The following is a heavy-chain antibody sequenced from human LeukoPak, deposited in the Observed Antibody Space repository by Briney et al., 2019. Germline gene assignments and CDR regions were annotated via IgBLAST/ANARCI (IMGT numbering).Heavy chain of an antibody. V-gene: IGHV4-39*01. J-gene: IGHJ5*02. CDR1: GGSISSSNYY. D-gene: IGHD3-10*01. CDR3: ATPRGASNWFDP. CDR2: IYYSGSI. Sequence: SETLSLTCSVSGGSISSSNYYWGWIRQPPGKGLEWIGNIYYSGSIYYNPSLKSRVAIFVDTSNNQFSLKLSSVTAADTAVYYCATPRGASNWFDPWGQGALVTVSS.